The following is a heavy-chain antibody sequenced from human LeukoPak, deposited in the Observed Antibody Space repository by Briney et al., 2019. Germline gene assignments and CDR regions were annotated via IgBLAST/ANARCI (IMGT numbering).Heavy chain of an antibody. J-gene: IGHJ5*02. CDR3: TRVGQQLVYWFDP. D-gene: IGHD6-13*01. CDR2: IYSGGST. V-gene: IGHV3-53*01. Sequence: GGSLRLSCAASGFTVSSNYMSWVRQAPGKGLEWVSVIYSGGSTYYADSVKGRFTISRDNSKNTLYLQMNSLKTEDTAVYYCTRVGQQLVYWFDPWGQGTLVTVSS. CDR1: GFTVSSNY.